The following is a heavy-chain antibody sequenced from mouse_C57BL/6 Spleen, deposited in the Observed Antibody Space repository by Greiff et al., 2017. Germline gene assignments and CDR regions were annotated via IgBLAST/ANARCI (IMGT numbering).Heavy chain of an antibody. CDR3: ASYYGLSFDY. V-gene: IGHV1-64*01. D-gene: IGHD2-1*01. CDR2: IHPNSGST. J-gene: IGHJ2*01. CDR1: GYTFTSYW. Sequence: VQLQQSGAELVKPGASVKLSCKASGYTFTSYWMHWVKQRPGQGLEWIGMIHPNSGSTNYNEKFKSKATLTVDKSSSTAYMQLSSLTSEDSAVYYCASYYGLSFDYWGQGTTLTVSS.